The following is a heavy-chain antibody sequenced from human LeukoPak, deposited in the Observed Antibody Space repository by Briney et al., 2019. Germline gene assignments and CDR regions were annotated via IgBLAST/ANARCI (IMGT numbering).Heavy chain of an antibody. CDR3: GGRSGYYPSIDY. CDR1: GGSISSYY. V-gene: IGHV4-59*01. D-gene: IGHD3-22*01. CDR2: IYYSGTV. Sequence: PSETLSLTCTVSGGSISSYYWSWIRQPPGKGLEWIGYIYYSGTVNYNPSLKGRVTISVVTSKNQFSLKLGSVTAADTAVYYCGGRSGYYPSIDYWGQGTLVTVSS. J-gene: IGHJ4*02.